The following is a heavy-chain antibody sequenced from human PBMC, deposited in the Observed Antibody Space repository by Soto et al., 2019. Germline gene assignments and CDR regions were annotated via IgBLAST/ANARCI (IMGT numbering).Heavy chain of an antibody. CDR2: INPNSGGT. V-gene: IGHV1-2*04. Sequence: QVQLVQSGAEVKKPGASVKVSCKASGYTFTGYYMHWVRQAPGQGLEWMGWINPNSGGTNYAQKFQGWVTMTRDTSISTAYMELSRLRSDDTAGYYCARDFTRGHGPFDIWGQGTMVTVSS. D-gene: IGHD3-10*01. CDR1: GYTFTGYY. CDR3: ARDFTRGHGPFDI. J-gene: IGHJ3*02.